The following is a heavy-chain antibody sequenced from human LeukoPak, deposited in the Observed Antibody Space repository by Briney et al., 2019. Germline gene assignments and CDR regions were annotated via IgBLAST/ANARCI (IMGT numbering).Heavy chain of an antibody. CDR1: GGSISSYY. CDR3: ARSRSDRQPYYYYYMDV. V-gene: IGHV2-70*11. Sequence: TLSLTCTVSGGSISSYYWSWIRQPPGKALEWLARIDWDDDKYYSTSLKTRLTISKDTSKNQVVLTMTNMDPVDTATYYCARSRSDRQPYYYYYMDVWGKGTTVTVSS. J-gene: IGHJ6*03. CDR2: IDWDDDK. D-gene: IGHD3-10*01.